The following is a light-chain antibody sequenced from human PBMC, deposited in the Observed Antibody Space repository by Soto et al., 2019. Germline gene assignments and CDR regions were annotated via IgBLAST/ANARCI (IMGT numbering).Light chain of an antibody. Sequence: IVMTQSPDSLAVSLGKRATINCKSSQTLLYTSNNKIYLAWYQQKPGQPPKLLIYWASTRESGVPDRFSASGSGTDFTLTISSLQAEDVAIYYCHQYFSAPYTFGQGTKLEIK. V-gene: IGKV4-1*01. CDR2: WAS. CDR3: HQYFSAPYT. CDR1: QTLLYTSNNKIY. J-gene: IGKJ2*01.